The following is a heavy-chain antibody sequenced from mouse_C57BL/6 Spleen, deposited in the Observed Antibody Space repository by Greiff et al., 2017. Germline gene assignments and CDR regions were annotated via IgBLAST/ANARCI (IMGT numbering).Heavy chain of an antibody. V-gene: IGHV1-50*01. CDR2: IDPSDSYT. J-gene: IGHJ4*01. CDR3: ARVLEYYYAMDY. Sequence: QVQLQQPGAELVKPGASVKLSCKASGYTFTSYWMQWVKQRPGQGLEWIGEIDPSDSYTNYNQKFKGKATLTVDTSSSTAYMLLSSLTSEDSAVYYCARVLEYYYAMDYWGQGTSVTVSS. D-gene: IGHD2-12*01. CDR1: GYTFTSYW.